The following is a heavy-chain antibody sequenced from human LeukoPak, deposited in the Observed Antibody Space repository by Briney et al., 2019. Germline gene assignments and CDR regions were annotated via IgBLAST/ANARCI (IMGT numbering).Heavy chain of an antibody. D-gene: IGHD3-10*01. CDR2: ISYDGSNK. J-gene: IGHJ3*02. CDR3: AREGYYGAFDI. V-gene: IGHV3-30*03. CDR1: GFTFSNYG. Sequence: GTSLRLSCAASGFTFSNYGMHWVRQAPGKGLEWVAVISYDGSNKNHADSVKGRFTISRDNAKNSLSLQMISLRDDDTAVYYCAREGYYGAFDIWGQGTMVTVSS.